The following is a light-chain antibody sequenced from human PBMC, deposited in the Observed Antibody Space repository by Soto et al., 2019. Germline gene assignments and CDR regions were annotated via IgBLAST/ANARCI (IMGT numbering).Light chain of an antibody. J-gene: IGKJ1*01. CDR2: GAS. CDR1: QSVSSNY. Sequence: EIVLTQYPGILSLSPGEKATLSGRASQSVSSNYLGWYQQKPGQAPRLLIYGASSRATGIPDRFSGSGSGTDFTLTISRLEPEDSAVYYCQQYGRSSWTFGQGTKVEIK. V-gene: IGKV3-20*01. CDR3: QQYGRSSWT.